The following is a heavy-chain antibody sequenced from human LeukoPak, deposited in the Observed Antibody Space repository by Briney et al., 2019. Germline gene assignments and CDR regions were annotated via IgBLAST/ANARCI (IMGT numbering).Heavy chain of an antibody. CDR3: ARHAGYSSGWYGLVDAFDI. D-gene: IGHD6-19*01. CDR1: GGSFSGYF. CDR2: MDHSGGT. Sequence: PSETLSLTCAVQGGSFSGYFWTWIRQPPGKGLEWIGEMDHSGGTNYNPSLKSRVTISVDTSKNQFSLKLSSVTAADTAVYYCARHAGYSSGWYGLVDAFDIWGQGTMVTVSS. V-gene: IGHV4-34*01. J-gene: IGHJ3*02.